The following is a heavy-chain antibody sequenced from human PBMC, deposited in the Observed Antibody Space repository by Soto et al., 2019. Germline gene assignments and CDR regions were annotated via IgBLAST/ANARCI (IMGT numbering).Heavy chain of an antibody. D-gene: IGHD3-16*01. J-gene: IGHJ3*02. V-gene: IGHV1-46*01. CDR1: GYTITSYY. CDR3: ARDRSDDKVWGSYSSGHGAFDI. CDR2: INPRGGST. Sequence: ASVKVSCKASGYTITSYYMHWVRQAPGQGLEWMGIINPRGGSTGYAQKFQGRATMSRDTSTSTVYMELSSLRSEDTAVYYCARDRSDDKVWGSYSSGHGAFDIWGQGTMVTVSS.